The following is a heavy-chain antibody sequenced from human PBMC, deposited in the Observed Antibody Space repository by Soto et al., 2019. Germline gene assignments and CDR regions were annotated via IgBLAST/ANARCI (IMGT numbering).Heavy chain of an antibody. Sequence: AAVKLSSKACGVTFSSYAISWVQQSPGQGLEWMGGIIPIFGTANYAQKFQGRVTITADESTSTAYMELSSLRSEDTAVYYCARDSKWLVRKALHSGMDVWGQGTTVTVSS. CDR3: ARDSKWLVRKALHSGMDV. D-gene: IGHD6-19*01. CDR1: GVTFSSYA. V-gene: IGHV1-69*13. CDR2: IIPIFGTA. J-gene: IGHJ6*02.